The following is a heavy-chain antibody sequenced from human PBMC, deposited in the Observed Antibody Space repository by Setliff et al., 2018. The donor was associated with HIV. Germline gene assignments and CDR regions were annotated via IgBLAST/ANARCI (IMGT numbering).Heavy chain of an antibody. Sequence: KPSETLSLTCTVSGGSISSYYWNWIRQPPGKGLEWIGYIYYSGFTNYNPSLKSRVTISIDTSKNQFSLKLNSVTAADTAFYYCARTYYDFWSGSYSYKWFDPWGQGTLVTVSS. J-gene: IGHJ5*02. D-gene: IGHD3-3*01. CDR1: GGSISSYY. CDR3: ARTYYDFWSGSYSYKWFDP. V-gene: IGHV4-59*01. CDR2: IYYSGFT.